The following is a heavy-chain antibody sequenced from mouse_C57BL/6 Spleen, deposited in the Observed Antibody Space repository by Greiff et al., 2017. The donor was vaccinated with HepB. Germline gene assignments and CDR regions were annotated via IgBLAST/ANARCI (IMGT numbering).Heavy chain of an antibody. CDR3: ARSGYSKREAWLAD. V-gene: IGHV1-59*01. J-gene: IGHJ3*01. CDR1: GYTFTSYW. CDR2: IDPSDSYT. D-gene: IGHD2-5*01. Sequence: QVQLKQPGAELVRPGTSVKLSCKASGYTFTSYWMHWVKQRPGQGLEWIGVIDPSDSYTNSNQKFKGKATVTVATSASTAYMQLSRLTSEDAAVDYCARSGYSKREAWLADWGQGTLVTVSA.